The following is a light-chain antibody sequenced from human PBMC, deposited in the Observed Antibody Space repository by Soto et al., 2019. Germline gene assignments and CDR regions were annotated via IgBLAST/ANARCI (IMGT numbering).Light chain of an antibody. V-gene: IGKV2D-29*02. CDR3: MQSTQLTPT. CDR1: QSLLHITGETF. J-gene: IGKJ5*01. Sequence: DVVMTQTPLSLSVDPGQPASISGKSSQSLLHITGETFLFWYLQKPGQSPQILIYEVSTRVSGVPDRFSGIVSGTDFTLEISRVETDDVGIYDCMQSTQLTPTFGQVTRLEIK. CDR2: EVS.